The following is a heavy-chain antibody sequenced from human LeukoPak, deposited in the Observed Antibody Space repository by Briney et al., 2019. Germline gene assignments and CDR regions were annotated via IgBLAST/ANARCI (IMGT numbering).Heavy chain of an antibody. D-gene: IGHD2-15*01. V-gene: IGHV4-59*12. CDR2: IYYSGST. CDR3: ARGYCSGGSCYSYYYYNYMDV. Sequence: SETLSLTCTVSGGSISSYYWSWIRQPPGKGLEWIGYIYYSGSTNYNPSLKSRVTKSVDTSKNQFSLKLSSVTAADTAVYYCARGYCSGGSCYSYYYYNYMDVWGKGTTVTVSS. J-gene: IGHJ6*03. CDR1: GGSISSYY.